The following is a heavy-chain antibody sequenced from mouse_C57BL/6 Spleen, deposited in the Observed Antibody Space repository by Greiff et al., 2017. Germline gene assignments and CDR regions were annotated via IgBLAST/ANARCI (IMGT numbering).Heavy chain of an antibody. CDR3: ARRGNYYDYDGVFDY. CDR1: GYTFTSYW. CDR2: IHPNSGST. D-gene: IGHD2-4*01. Sequence: QVQLQQPGAELVKPGASVKLSCKASGYTFTSYWMHWVKQRPGQGLEWIGMIHPNSGSTNYNEKFKSKATLTVDKSSSTAYMQLSSLTSEDSAVYYCARRGNYYDYDGVFDYWGQGTTLTVSS. J-gene: IGHJ2*01. V-gene: IGHV1-64*01.